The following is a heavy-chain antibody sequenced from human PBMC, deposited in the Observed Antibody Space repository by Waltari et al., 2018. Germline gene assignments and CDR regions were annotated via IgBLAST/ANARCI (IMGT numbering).Heavy chain of an antibody. CDR3: ARSGFHGSGTPFDP. CDR1: GGSFSGYF. D-gene: IGHD3-10*01. Sequence: QVQLQQWGAGLLKPSQTLSLTCAVEGGSFSGYFWNWVRQPPGKGLEWIGGIDYSGSTNYNPSLKSRVTLSIDTSRKRFSLNLNSMTAADTAIYYCARSGFHGSGTPFDPRGRGTLVTVSS. J-gene: IGHJ5*02. V-gene: IGHV4-34*02. CDR2: IDYSGST.